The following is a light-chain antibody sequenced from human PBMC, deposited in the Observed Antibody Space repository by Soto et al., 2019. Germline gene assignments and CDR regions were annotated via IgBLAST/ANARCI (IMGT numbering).Light chain of an antibody. V-gene: IGKV1-5*01. CDR2: DAP. J-gene: IGKJ1*01. CDR1: QSISSY. CDR3: QQYNSYWT. Sequence: DIQMTQSPSSLSASXGDRVTITCRASQSISSYLNWYQQKPGKAPKLLIYDAPSLQSGVPSRFSGSGSGTEFTLTISSLQPDDFATYYCQQYNSYWTFGQGTKVDIK.